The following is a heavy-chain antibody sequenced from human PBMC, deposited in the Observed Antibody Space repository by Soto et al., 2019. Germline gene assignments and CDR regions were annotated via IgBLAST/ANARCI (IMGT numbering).Heavy chain of an antibody. CDR2: IHYSGST. J-gene: IGHJ5*02. D-gene: IGHD3-16*01. Sequence: QVQLQESGPGLVEPSQTLSLTCTVSGGSISGEGYYWSWIRQYSGRGLEWIGYIHYSGSTYYNPSLKSRVIISVDTSKTQFFLNLSSVTAADTAXXXXXXXXXXXAGWANWFDRWGQGTLVTVSS. V-gene: IGHV4-31*03. CDR3: XXXXXXXAGWANWFDR. CDR1: GGSISGEGYY.